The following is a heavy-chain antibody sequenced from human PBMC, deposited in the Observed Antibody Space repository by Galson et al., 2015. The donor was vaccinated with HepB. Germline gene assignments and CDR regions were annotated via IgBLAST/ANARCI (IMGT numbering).Heavy chain of an antibody. D-gene: IGHD6-19*01. J-gene: IGHJ3*01. CDR2: TYYRSKWYN. CDR1: GDSVSSHSAA. V-gene: IGHV6-1*01. CDR3: ARTSQHSTGNGFDV. Sequence: CAISGDSVSSHSAAWNWIRQSPSRGLEWLGRTYYRSKWYNDDAVSVKSRIIISPDTSKNQFFLQLNSVTPEDTAEYFCARTSQHSTGNGFDVWGQGTMVTVSS.